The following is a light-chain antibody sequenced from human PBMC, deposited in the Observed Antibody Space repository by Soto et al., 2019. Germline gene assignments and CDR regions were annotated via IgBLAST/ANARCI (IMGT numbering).Light chain of an antibody. Sequence: EIVMTQSRATLSVSPGERATLSCRASQSVSSNLAWYQQKPGQPPRLLIYGASTRATGIPARFSGSGSGTDFTLTISSLQSDDFVVYYCQQYNNWPLYTFGQGTKLEIK. V-gene: IGKV3-15*01. CDR2: GAS. CDR1: QSVSSN. J-gene: IGKJ2*01. CDR3: QQYNNWPLYT.